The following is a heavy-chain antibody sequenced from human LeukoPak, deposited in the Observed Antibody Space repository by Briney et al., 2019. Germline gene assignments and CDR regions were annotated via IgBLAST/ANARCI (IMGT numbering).Heavy chain of an antibody. J-gene: IGHJ4*02. CDR1: GGTFSSYA. CDR3: ARSRIAVAGFDY. D-gene: IGHD6-19*01. V-gene: IGHV1-69*13. Sequence: SVKVSCKASGGTFSSYAISWVRQAPGQGLEWMGGIIPIFGTANYAQKFQGRVTITADESTSTAYMELSSLRSEDTAVYYCARSRIAVAGFDYWGQGTLVTVSS. CDR2: IIPIFGTA.